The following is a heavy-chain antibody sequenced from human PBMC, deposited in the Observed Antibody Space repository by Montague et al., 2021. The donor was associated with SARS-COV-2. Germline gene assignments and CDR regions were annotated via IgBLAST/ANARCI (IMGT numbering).Heavy chain of an antibody. Sequence: SLRLSCAASGFTFSSYAMHRVRQAPGKGLEWVAVISYDGSNKYYADSVKGRFAISRDNSKNTLYLQMNSLRAEDTAVYYCVRASLIKARIAVAGTTVYWGQGTLVTISS. CDR3: VRASLIKARIAVAGTTVY. V-gene: IGHV3-30*09. D-gene: IGHD6-19*01. CDR2: ISYDGSNK. J-gene: IGHJ4*02. CDR1: GFTFSSYA.